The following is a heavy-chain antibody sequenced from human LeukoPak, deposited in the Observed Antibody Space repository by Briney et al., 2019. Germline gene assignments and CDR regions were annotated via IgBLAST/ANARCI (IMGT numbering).Heavy chain of an antibody. Sequence: PSETLSLTCTVSGGSISSYYWSWIRQPPGKGLEWIGYIYYSGSTNYNPSLKSRVTISVDTFKNQFSLKLSSVTAADTAVYYCATLLGPDAFDIWGQGTMVTVSS. D-gene: IGHD3-10*01. CDR3: ATLLGPDAFDI. V-gene: IGHV4-59*01. CDR1: GGSISSYY. J-gene: IGHJ3*02. CDR2: IYYSGST.